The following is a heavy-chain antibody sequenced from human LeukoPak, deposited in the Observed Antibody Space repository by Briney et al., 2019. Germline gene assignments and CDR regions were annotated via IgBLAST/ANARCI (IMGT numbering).Heavy chain of an antibody. D-gene: IGHD3-22*01. V-gene: IGHV3-21*01. CDR3: ARDYYDSSGYYRPFGD. Sequence: GGSLRLCCAASGFTFSSYAMNWVRQAPGRGLEWVSSISSSSSYIYYADSVKGRFTISRDNAKNSLYLQMNSLRAEDTAVYYCARDYYDSSGYYRPFGDWGQGTLVTVSS. CDR2: ISSSSSYI. J-gene: IGHJ4*02. CDR1: GFTFSSYA.